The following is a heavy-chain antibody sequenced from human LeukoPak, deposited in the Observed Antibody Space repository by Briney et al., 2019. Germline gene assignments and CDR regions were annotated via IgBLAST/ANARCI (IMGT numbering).Heavy chain of an antibody. D-gene: IGHD6-13*01. CDR3: ARDTIAAAGYSVYYYMDV. Sequence: ASVKVSCKASGYTFTGYYMHWVRQAPGQGLEWMGWINTNTGNPTYAQGFTGRFVFSLDTCVSTAYLQISSLKAEDTAVYYCARDTIAAAGYSVYYYMDVWGKGTTVTVSS. CDR2: INTNTGNP. V-gene: IGHV7-4-1*02. CDR1: GYTFTGYY. J-gene: IGHJ6*03.